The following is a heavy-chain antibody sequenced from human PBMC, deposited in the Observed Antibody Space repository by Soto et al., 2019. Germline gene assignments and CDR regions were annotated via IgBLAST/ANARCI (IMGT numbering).Heavy chain of an antibody. CDR2: ISAYNGNT. CDR1: GYTFTSYG. CDR3: ARSRYCSGGSCYSLWYFDL. D-gene: IGHD2-15*01. V-gene: IGHV1-18*01. J-gene: IGHJ2*01. Sequence: QVQLVQSGAEVKKPGASVKVSCKASGYTFTSYGISWVRQAPGQGLEWMGWISAYNGNTNYAQKLQGRVTMTTDTSTSTADMELRSLRSADTAVYYCARSRYCSGGSCYSLWYFDLWGRGTLVTVSS.